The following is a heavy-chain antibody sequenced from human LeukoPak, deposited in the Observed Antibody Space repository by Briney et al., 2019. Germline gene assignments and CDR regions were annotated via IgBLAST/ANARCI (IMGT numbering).Heavy chain of an antibody. CDR1: GFTFRDYY. V-gene: IGHV3-21*01. CDR2: ITGSSNFM. J-gene: IGHJ4*02. Sequence: GGSLRLSCVASGFTFRDYYMNWVRQAPGKGLEWVSSITGSSNFMSYADSVKGRFTISRDNARNSLYLQMNSLRAEDTAVYYCAGDFSQSRNSDYWGQGTLVTVSS. CDR3: AGDFSQSRNSDY. D-gene: IGHD4-23*01.